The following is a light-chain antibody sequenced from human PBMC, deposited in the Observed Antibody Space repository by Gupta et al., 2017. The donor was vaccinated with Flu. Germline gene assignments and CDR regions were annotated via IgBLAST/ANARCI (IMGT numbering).Light chain of an antibody. V-gene: IGKV4-1*01. CDR2: WTS. Sequence: SLGERATFNCKSSQTGGHSAKNKNYVAWFQQKPGQPPKLLIYWTSTREAGVPDRFTGRGSGTDFTLTISSRQAEDVAVYYCEQEVCLPYAFGQGTKLEIK. J-gene: IGKJ2*01. CDR1: QTGGHSAKNKNY. CDR3: EQEVCLPYA.